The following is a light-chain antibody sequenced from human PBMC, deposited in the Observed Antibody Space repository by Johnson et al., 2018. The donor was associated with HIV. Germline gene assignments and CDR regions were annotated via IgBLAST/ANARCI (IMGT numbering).Light chain of an antibody. CDR3: GTWDSSLSAYV. J-gene: IGLJ1*01. CDR1: SSNIGNNY. CDR2: DSY. V-gene: IGLV1-51*01. Sequence: QLVLTQPPSVSAAPGQKVTISCSGSSSNIGNNYVSWYQQLPGTAPKLLIYDSYKRPSGIPDRFSGSKSGPSATLGITGLQTGDEADYYCGTWDSSLSAYVFGTGTKVTVL.